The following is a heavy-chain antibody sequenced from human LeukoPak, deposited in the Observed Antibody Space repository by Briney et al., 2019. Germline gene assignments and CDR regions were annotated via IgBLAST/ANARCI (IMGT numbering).Heavy chain of an antibody. CDR1: GGSISSGGYY. CDR2: IYYSGST. CDR3: ARAARTIHLNWFDP. J-gene: IGHJ5*02. D-gene: IGHD5-24*01. V-gene: IGHV4-31*03. Sequence: SETLSLTCTVSGGSISSGGYYWSWIRQHPGKGLEWIGYIYYSGSTYYNPSLKSRVTISVDTSKNQFSLKLSSVTAADTAVYYCARAARTIHLNWFDPWGQGTLVTVSS.